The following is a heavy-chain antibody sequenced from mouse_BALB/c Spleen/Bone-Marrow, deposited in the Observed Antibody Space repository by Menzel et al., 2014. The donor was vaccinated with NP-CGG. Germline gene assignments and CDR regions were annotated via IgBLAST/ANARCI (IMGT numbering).Heavy chain of an antibody. V-gene: IGHV1-15*01. CDR3: TREGYYGSSPAWFAY. CDR2: IDPETGGT. J-gene: IGHJ3*01. D-gene: IGHD1-1*01. Sequence: VQLQQSGAELVRPGASVTLSCKASGYTFTDYEMHWVKQTPVHGLEWIGAIDPETGGTAYNQKFKGKATLTADKFSSTAYMELRSLTSEDSAVYYCTREGYYGSSPAWFAYWGQGTLVTVSA. CDR1: GYTFTDYE.